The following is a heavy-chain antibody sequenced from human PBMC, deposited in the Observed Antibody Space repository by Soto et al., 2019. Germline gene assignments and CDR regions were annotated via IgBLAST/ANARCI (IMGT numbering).Heavy chain of an antibody. D-gene: IGHD2-2*01. CDR3: AKLSCTSSTCYFPGLVDL. CDR2: VYYSGSS. V-gene: IGHV4-31*03. Sequence: SVTLSLTCTVSAENLRGRASFWSWIRQPPGKGLEWIANVYYSGSSYYNPSLKSRLTISVDTTKNQFSLQLKSMTAADTAVYYCAKLSCTSSTCYFPGLVDLLGQGTLVTGSS. J-gene: IGHJ5*02. CDR1: AENLRGRASF.